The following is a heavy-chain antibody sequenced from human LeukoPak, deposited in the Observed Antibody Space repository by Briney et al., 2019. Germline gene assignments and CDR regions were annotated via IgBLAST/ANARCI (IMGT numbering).Heavy chain of an antibody. CDR2: ISRGGNTI. CDR1: GFTFSNNE. D-gene: IGHD5-18*01. Sequence: GGSLRLSCAASGFTFSNNEMNWVRQAPGKGLEWVSYISRGGNTIYYSDSVKGRFTISRDTAKSSLYLQMNSLRAEDTAVYYCASNTGYSYGYFDYWGQGTLVTVSS. CDR3: ASNTGYSYGYFDY. J-gene: IGHJ4*02. V-gene: IGHV3-48*03.